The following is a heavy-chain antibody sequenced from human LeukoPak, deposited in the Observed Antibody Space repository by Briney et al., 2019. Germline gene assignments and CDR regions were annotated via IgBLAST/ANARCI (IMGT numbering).Heavy chain of an antibody. CDR1: GFTFSSYS. V-gene: IGHV3-48*02. CDR2: ISGSSSTI. CDR3: ARGSRDIVVVVAATQLDY. D-gene: IGHD2-15*01. J-gene: IGHJ4*02. Sequence: PGGSLRLSCAASGFTFSSYSMNWVRQAPGKGLEWVSYISGSSSTIYYADSVKGRFTISRDNAKNSLYLQMNSLRDEDTAVYYCARGSRDIVVVVAATQLDYWGQGTLVTVSS.